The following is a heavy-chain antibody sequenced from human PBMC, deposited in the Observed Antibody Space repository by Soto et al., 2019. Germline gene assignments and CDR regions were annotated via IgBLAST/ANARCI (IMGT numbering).Heavy chain of an antibody. CDR1: GGSISSSSYY. V-gene: IGHV4-39*01. J-gene: IGHJ4*02. CDR3: ASHYDSTGYYSFDY. Sequence: SETLSLTCTVSGGSISSSSYYWGWIRQPPGKGLEWIGSIYYGGSAYYSPSLKSRVTISVDPSKNQFSLKLNSVTAADTALYYCASHYDSTGYYSFDYWGQGTLVTVSS. CDR2: IYYGGSA. D-gene: IGHD3-22*01.